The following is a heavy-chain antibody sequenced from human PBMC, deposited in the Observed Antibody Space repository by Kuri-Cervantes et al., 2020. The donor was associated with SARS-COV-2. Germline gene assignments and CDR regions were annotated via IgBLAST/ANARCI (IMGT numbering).Heavy chain of an antibody. Sequence: SETLSLTYTVSGGSISSSSYYWGWIRQPPGKGLEWIGSIYYSGSTNYNPSLKSRVTISVDTSKNQFSLKLSSVTAADTAVYYCAREIRVIAYPHAFDIWGQGTMVTVSS. V-gene: IGHV4-39*07. CDR1: GGSISSSSYY. D-gene: IGHD2-21*01. CDR2: IYYSGST. J-gene: IGHJ3*02. CDR3: AREIRVIAYPHAFDI.